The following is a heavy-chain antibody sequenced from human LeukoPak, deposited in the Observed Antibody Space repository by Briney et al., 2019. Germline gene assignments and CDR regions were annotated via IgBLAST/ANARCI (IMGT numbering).Heavy chain of an antibody. J-gene: IGHJ3*02. CDR3: ARLSGGGWYLDAFDI. CDR2: IYPGDSDT. V-gene: IGHV5-51*01. D-gene: IGHD6-19*01. CDR1: GYSFTSYW. Sequence: GESLKISCKGSGYSFTSYWIGWVRQMPGKGLGWMGIIYPGDSDTRYSPSFQGQVTISADKSISTAYLQWSSLKASDTAMYYCARLSGGGWYLDAFDIWGQGTMVTVSS.